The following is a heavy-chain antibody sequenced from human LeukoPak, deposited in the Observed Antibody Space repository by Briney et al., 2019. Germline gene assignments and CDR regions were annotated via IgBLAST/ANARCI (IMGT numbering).Heavy chain of an antibody. J-gene: IGHJ6*02. D-gene: IGHD2-8*01. V-gene: IGHV1-3*01. Sequence: ASVKVSCKASGYTFTSYTIHWVRQAPGQRLEWMGWINAGNSNTKYSQKLQGRVIITRDTSASTAYMELSSLRSEDTAMYYCAREDCTNGVCYIDGMDVWGQGTTVTVSS. CDR2: INAGNSNT. CDR3: AREDCTNGVCYIDGMDV. CDR1: GYTFTSYT.